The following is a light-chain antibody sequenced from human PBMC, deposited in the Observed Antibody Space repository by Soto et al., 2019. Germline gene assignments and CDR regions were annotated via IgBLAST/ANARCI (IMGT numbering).Light chain of an antibody. CDR1: QSVDTTF. V-gene: IGKV3-20*01. J-gene: IGKJ1*01. Sequence: EIVLTQSQGSLSLSPGQRATLSCRASQSVDTTFFAWYQKKPGQAPRLLIYGASKRATGIPDRFSGSGSGTDFTLFISRLEPEDFAVYYCQQYMSSVTFGQGTKVEIK. CDR3: QQYMSSVT. CDR2: GAS.